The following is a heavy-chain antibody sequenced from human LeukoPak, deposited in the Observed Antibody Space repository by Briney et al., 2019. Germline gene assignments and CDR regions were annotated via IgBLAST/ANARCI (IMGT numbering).Heavy chain of an antibody. D-gene: IGHD3-16*02. V-gene: IGHV1-3*01. CDR3: ARDPSDMITFGGVIVYYFDY. Sequence: ASVKVSCKASGYTFTSYAMHWVRQAPGQRLEWMGWINAGNGNTKYSQKFQGRVTITRDTSASTAYMELSSLRSEDTAVYYCARDPSDMITFGGVIVYYFDYWGQGTLVTVSS. J-gene: IGHJ4*02. CDR2: INAGNGNT. CDR1: GYTFTSYA.